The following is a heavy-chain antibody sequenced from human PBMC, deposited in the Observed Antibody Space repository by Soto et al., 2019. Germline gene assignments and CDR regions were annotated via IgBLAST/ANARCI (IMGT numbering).Heavy chain of an antibody. J-gene: IGHJ6*02. CDR3: ARVTPGNNLYYFSGLDF. Sequence: PGGSLRLSCVASGFTFDTYGIHWVRQAPGKGLQWVALISCEGSNTYYADSVRGRFTISRDNSKNTLYLQMDTLRPEDTGVYYCARVTPGNNLYYFSGLDFWGQGTSVTVSS. CDR2: ISCEGSNT. CDR1: GFTFDTYG. D-gene: IGHD1-1*01. V-gene: IGHV3-30-3*01.